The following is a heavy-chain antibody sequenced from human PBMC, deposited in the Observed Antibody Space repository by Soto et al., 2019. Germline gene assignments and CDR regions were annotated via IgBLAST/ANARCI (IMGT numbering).Heavy chain of an antibody. V-gene: IGHV4-34*01. CDR3: ARALNVVPAAIGGGDY. Sequence: SETLSLTCAVYGGSFSGYYWSWIRQPPGKGLEWIGEINHSGSTNYNPSLKSRVTISVDTSKNQFSLKLSSVTAADTAVYYCARALNVVPAAIGGGDYWGQGTLVTVSS. CDR1: GGSFSGYY. J-gene: IGHJ4*02. CDR2: INHSGST. D-gene: IGHD2-2*01.